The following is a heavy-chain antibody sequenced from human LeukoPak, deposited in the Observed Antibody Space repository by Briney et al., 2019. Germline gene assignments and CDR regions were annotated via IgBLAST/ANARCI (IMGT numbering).Heavy chain of an antibody. D-gene: IGHD1-26*01. CDR1: GFTFSSYS. J-gene: IGHJ5*02. CDR3: ARDSESERGFSTPNWFDP. V-gene: IGHV3-21*01. CDR2: ISSSSSYI. Sequence: PGGSLRLSCAASGFTFSSYSMNWVRQAPGKGLEWVSSISSSSSYIYYADSVKGRFTISRDNAKNSLYLQMNSLRAEDTAVYYCARDSESERGFSTPNWFDPWGQGTLVTVSS.